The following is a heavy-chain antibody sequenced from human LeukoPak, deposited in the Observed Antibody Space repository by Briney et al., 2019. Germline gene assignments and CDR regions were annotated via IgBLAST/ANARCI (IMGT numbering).Heavy chain of an antibody. CDR1: GGSISSHY. Sequence: SETLSLTCTVSGGSISSHYWSWIRQPPGKGLEWIGYIYYSGSTNYNPSLKSRVTISVDTSKNQFSLKLSSVTAAGTAVYYCARIGSYGWFDPWGQGTLVTVSS. V-gene: IGHV4-59*11. D-gene: IGHD1-26*01. J-gene: IGHJ5*02. CDR2: IYYSGST. CDR3: ARIGSYGWFDP.